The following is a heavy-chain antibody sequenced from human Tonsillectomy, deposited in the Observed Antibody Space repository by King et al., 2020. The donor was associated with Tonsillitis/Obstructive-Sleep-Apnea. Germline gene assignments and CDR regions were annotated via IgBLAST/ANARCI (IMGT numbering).Heavy chain of an antibody. CDR3: AKDGERGAYYNFYFMDV. CDR2: IIWNSANI. Sequence: VQLVESGGGLVQPGRSLRLSCAASGFTFDDYAMHWVRQAPGKGLEWVAGIIWNSANIGYADSVKGRFTISRDNAKNSLYLQMNSLRAEGTALYYCAKDGERGAYYNFYFMDVWGKGTTVTVSS. CDR1: GFTFDDYA. J-gene: IGHJ6*03. V-gene: IGHV3-9*01. D-gene: IGHD1-26*01.